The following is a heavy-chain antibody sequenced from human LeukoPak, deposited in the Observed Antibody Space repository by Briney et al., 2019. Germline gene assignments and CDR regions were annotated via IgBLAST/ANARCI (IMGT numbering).Heavy chain of an antibody. D-gene: IGHD1-1*01. V-gene: IGHV3-20*04. CDR3: ARGLKTTDY. Sequence: PGGSLRLSCAASGFTFDDYGMSWVRQAPGKGLEWVSGIDWKGANTGYADSVKGRFSISRDNAKNSLYLQMNSLRAEDTAVYYCARGLKTTDYWGQGTLVTVSS. CDR2: IDWKGANT. J-gene: IGHJ4*02. CDR1: GFTFDDYG.